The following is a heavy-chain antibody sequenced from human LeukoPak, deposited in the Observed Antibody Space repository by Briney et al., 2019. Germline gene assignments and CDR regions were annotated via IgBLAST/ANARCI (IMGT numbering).Heavy chain of an antibody. CDR1: GYNFNTYW. Sequence: GESLKISCKGSGYNFNTYWVAWLRQLPGKGLEWMGIIRPMNSDVRYSPSFQGQVTISADRSINTAYLQWSSPTASDTAMYYCASRPFETTVVPWDFYWGQGTQVTVSS. J-gene: IGHJ4*02. CDR3: ASRPFETTVVPWDFY. D-gene: IGHD4-23*01. CDR2: IRPMNSDV. V-gene: IGHV5-51*01.